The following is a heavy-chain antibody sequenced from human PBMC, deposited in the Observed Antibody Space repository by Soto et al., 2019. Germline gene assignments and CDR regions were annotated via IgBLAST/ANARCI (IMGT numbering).Heavy chain of an antibody. J-gene: IGHJ5*02. CDR1: GITFSNYW. V-gene: IGHV3-7*01. CDR2: IKPDGSAK. D-gene: IGHD1-26*01. Sequence: EEKLVQSGGGLVRPGGSLRLSCVGSGITFSNYWMNWVRQTPGKGLEWVANIKPDGSAKAYVDSVKGRFTVSRDNAKNSLYLQMNSLSAEDTAVYFCAAWEISNPWGQGTLVTVSS. CDR3: AAWEISNP.